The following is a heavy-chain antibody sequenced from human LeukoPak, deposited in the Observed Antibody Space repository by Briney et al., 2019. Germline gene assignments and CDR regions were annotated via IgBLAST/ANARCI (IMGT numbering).Heavy chain of an antibody. CDR1: GYTFTGYY. Sequence: ASVEVSCKASGYTFTGYYMHWVRQAPGQGLEWMGWINPNSGGTNYAQKFQGWVTMTRDTSISTAYMELSRLRSDDTAVYYCARDRGSSSFRDYYYGMDVWGQGTTVTVSS. CDR2: INPNSGGT. J-gene: IGHJ6*02. CDR3: ARDRGSSSFRDYYYGMDV. V-gene: IGHV1-2*04. D-gene: IGHD6-13*01.